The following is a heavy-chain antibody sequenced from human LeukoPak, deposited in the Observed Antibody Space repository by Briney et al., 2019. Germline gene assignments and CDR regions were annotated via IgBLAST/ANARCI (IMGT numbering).Heavy chain of an antibody. J-gene: IGHJ4*02. CDR3: ATHGGWHFDD. D-gene: IGHD3-16*01. CDR2: INHSGST. V-gene: IGHV4-34*01. CDR1: GGSSSVY. Sequence: PSETLSLTCAVSGGSSSVYWSCIRQPRGKGMEWIGQINHSGSTMYNPSIQSRVTISVDTSKKQFPLNLSSVTAADTAVYYCATHGGWHFDDWGQGRLVTVSS.